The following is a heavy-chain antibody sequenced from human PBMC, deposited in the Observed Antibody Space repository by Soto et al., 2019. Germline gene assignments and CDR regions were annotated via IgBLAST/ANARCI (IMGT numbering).Heavy chain of an antibody. CDR1: GYTFTSYG. V-gene: IGHV1-18*01. J-gene: IGHJ4*02. D-gene: IGHD3-10*01. CDR3: AREMVRGVGSDY. CDR2: ISTYNGNT. Sequence: QVQLVQSGAEVKKPGASVKVSCKASGYTFTSYGISWVRQAPGQGLEWMGSISTYNGNTKYAQKLQGRVTMTTDTPTSTAYMELRSLRADDTAVFYCAREMVRGVGSDYWGQGTLVTVSS.